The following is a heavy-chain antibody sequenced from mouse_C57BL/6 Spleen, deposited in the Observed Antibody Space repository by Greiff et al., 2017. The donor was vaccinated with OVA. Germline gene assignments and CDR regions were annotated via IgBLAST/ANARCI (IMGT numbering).Heavy chain of an antibody. Sequence: QVQLQQSGAELVRPGASVTLSCKASGYTFTDYEMHWVKQTPVHGLEWIGAIDPETGGTAYNQKFKGKAILTADKSSSTAYMELRSLTSEDSAVYYCTRSLYYGSSYAMDYWGQGTSVTVSS. V-gene: IGHV1-15*01. CDR1: GYTFTDYE. CDR3: TRSLYYGSSYAMDY. J-gene: IGHJ4*01. CDR2: IDPETGGT. D-gene: IGHD1-1*01.